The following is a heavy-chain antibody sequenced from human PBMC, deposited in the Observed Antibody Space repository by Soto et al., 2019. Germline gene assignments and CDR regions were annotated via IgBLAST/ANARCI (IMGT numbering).Heavy chain of an antibody. D-gene: IGHD6-6*01. V-gene: IGHV3-23*01. J-gene: IGHJ4*02. CDR3: AKRSTSSTFDS. CDR2: ISGSDDST. Sequence: EVQLLESGGGLVQPGESLRLSCAASGFTFSSYAMSWVRQAPGKGLEWVSVISGSDDSTYYADSVKGRFTISRDNSKNTLNLKMTSLRAEDTAVYYCAKRSTSSTFDSWGQGPLVTVSS. CDR1: GFTFSSYA.